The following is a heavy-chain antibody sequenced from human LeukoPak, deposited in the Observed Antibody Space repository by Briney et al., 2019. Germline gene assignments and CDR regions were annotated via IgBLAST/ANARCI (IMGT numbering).Heavy chain of an antibody. CDR1: GFTFSSYG. CDR3: AKDRCSNGIGCYYYYMDV. V-gene: IGHV3-30*02. CDR2: IQYDGSNE. D-gene: IGHD2-8*01. Sequence: GGSLRLSCAASGFTFSSYGMHWVRQAPGKGLEWVAYIQYDGSNEQYADSVKGRFSISRDSSKNILYLQLNSLRAEDTAVYYCAKDRCSNGIGCYYYYMDVWGKGTTVTISS. J-gene: IGHJ6*03.